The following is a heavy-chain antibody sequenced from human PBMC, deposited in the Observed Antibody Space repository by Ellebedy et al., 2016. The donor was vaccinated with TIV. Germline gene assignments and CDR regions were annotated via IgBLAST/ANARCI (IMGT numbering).Heavy chain of an antibody. Sequence: GESLKISCAASGFTFSDYWMSWVRQAPGKGLEWVANIKEDGSEKNYVDSVRGRFTISRDNAKNSLYLQMNNLRAEDTAIYYCVKHIGRDYGDRMDYWGQGTLVTVSS. CDR1: GFTFSDYW. D-gene: IGHD4-17*01. CDR2: IKEDGSEK. V-gene: IGHV3-7*03. J-gene: IGHJ4*02. CDR3: VKHIGRDYGDRMDY.